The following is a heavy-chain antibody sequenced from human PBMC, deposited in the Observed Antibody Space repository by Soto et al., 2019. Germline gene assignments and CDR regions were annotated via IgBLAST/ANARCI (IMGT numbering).Heavy chain of an antibody. Sequence: SQTLSLTCAISVDSVSSNSAAWNWIRQSPSRGLEWLGRTYYRSKWYNDYAVSVKSRITINPDTSKNQFSLQLNSVTPEDTAVYYCARVGYYDSSGYYPRGSYFDYWGQGTLVTVSS. CDR1: VDSVSSNSAA. CDR2: TYYRSKWYN. CDR3: ARVGYYDSSGYYPRGSYFDY. V-gene: IGHV6-1*01. D-gene: IGHD3-22*01. J-gene: IGHJ4*02.